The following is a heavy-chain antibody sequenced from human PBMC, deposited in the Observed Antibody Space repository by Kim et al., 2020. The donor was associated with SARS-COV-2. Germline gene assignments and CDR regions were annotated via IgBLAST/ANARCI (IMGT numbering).Heavy chain of an antibody. J-gene: IGHJ4*02. Sequence: GGSLRLSCAASGFTFSSYAMHWVRQAPGKGLEWVAVIWYDGSNKYYADSVKGRFTISRDNSKNTLYLQMNSLRAEDTAVYYCAKRELAAAGTFDYWGQGTLVTVSS. CDR1: GFTFSSYA. CDR3: AKRELAAAGTFDY. CDR2: IWYDGSNK. V-gene: IGHV3-33*06. D-gene: IGHD6-13*01.